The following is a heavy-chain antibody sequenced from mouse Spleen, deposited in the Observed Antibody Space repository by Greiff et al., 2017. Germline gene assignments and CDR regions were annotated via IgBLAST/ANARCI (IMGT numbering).Heavy chain of an antibody. CDR3: ARNEKGYDGAWFAY. D-gene: IGHD2-2*01. Sequence: VKLMESGPGLVQPSQSLSITCTVSGFSLTSYGVHWVRQSPGKGLEWLGVIWSGGSTDYNAAFISRLSISKDNSKSQVFFKMNSLQADDTAIYYCARNEKGYDGAWFAYWGQGTLVTVSA. J-gene: IGHJ3*01. CDR2: IWSGGST. V-gene: IGHV2-2*01. CDR1: GFSLTSYG.